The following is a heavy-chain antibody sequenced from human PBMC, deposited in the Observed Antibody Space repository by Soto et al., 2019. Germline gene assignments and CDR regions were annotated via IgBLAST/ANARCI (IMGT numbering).Heavy chain of an antibody. Sequence: QVQLQESGSGLVRPSETLSLTCAVSGDSISSGGYSWNWIRQVTGQGLEWIGHVFVGGLTFYNPSLKSRVSMSMDKSQNHFSLTLTSVTAADTAMYFCASARRGFDPWGQGSLVVVSS. CDR2: VFVGGLT. CDR1: GDSISSGGYS. J-gene: IGHJ5*02. D-gene: IGHD3-10*01. V-gene: IGHV4-30-2*01. CDR3: ASARRGFDP.